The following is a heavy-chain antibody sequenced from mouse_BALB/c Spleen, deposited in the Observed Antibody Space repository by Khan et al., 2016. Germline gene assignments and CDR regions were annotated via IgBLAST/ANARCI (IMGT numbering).Heavy chain of an antibody. V-gene: IGHV5-4*02. CDR2: ISDGGSYT. Sequence: EVELVESGGGLVKPGGSLKLSCAASGFTFSDYYMYWVRQTPEKRLEWVATISDGGSYTYYPDSVKGRFTISRDNAKNNLYLQMSSLKSEDIAKYYCARDLNWYFDVWGAGTTVTVSS. CDR3: ARDLNWYFDV. CDR1: GFTFSDYY. J-gene: IGHJ1*01.